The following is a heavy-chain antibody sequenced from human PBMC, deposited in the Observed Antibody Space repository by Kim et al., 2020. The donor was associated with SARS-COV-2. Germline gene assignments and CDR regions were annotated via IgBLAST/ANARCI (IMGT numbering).Heavy chain of an antibody. V-gene: IGHV4-34*01. CDR1: GGSFSGYY. CDR3: ARVKDRIVGATTRGSKAGFDY. CDR2: INHSGST. D-gene: IGHD1-26*01. J-gene: IGHJ4*02. Sequence: SETLSLTCAVYGGSFSGYYWSWIRQPPGKGLEWIGEINHSGSTNYNPSLKSRVTISVDTSKNQFSLKLSSVTAADTAVYYCARVKDRIVGATTRGSKAGFDYWGQGTLVTVSS.